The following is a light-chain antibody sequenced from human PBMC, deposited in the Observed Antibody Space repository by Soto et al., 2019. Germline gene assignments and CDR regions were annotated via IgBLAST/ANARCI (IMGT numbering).Light chain of an antibody. CDR1: QGIRNY. J-gene: IGKJ1*01. Sequence: IQMTQSPSSLSASVGDRVTITCRASQGIRNYLGWYQQKPGKAPRLLIYAASSIQSGVPSRFSGSGSGTDFTLTISSLQPDDFATYYCLQYYSYSWTFGQGTKVDIK. CDR3: LQYYSYSWT. V-gene: IGKV1-6*01. CDR2: AAS.